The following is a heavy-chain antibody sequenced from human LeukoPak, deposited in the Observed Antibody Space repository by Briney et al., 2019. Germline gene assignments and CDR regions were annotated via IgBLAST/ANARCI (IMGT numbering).Heavy chain of an antibody. CDR3: GKTDIYFNPIDY. V-gene: IGHV4-39*01. CDR2: IYYSGST. Sequence: PSETLSLTCTVSGGSISSSSYYWGWIRQPPGKGLEWIGNIYYSGSTFYNPSLKSRVTISVDTSKNQFSLKLNSVTAADTAVYYCGKTDIYFNPIDYWGPGSLVTVSS. D-gene: IGHD3-9*01. CDR1: GGSISSSSYY. J-gene: IGHJ4*02.